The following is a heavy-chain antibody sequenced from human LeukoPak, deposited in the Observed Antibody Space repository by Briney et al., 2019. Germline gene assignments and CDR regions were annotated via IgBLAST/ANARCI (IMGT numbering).Heavy chain of an antibody. J-gene: IGHJ4*02. CDR3: ARQTGTQLLWRMYYLDY. D-gene: IGHD2-2*01. Sequence: PSQTLSLTCNVSGGSISSGRYYWSWIRQPAGKGLEWIGRIYTSGSTNYNPSLKSRVTISVDTSKNQFSLKLSSVTAADTAVYYCARQTGTQLLWRMYYLDYWGQGTLVTVSS. CDR1: GGSISSGRYY. CDR2: IYTSGST. V-gene: IGHV4-61*02.